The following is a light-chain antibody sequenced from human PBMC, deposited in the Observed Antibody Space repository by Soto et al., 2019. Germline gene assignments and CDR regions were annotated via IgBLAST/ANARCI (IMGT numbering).Light chain of an antibody. CDR3: QQYYTYPRT. V-gene: IGKV1-8*01. Sequence: AIRMTQSPSSLSASIGDRVTITCRASQGIGTYLAWYQQKPGKAPNLLIYAASILESGVPSRFSGSGSGSDFTLTIGNLQSEDFATYYCQQYYTYPRTFGQGTKVEIK. J-gene: IGKJ1*01. CDR2: AAS. CDR1: QGIGTY.